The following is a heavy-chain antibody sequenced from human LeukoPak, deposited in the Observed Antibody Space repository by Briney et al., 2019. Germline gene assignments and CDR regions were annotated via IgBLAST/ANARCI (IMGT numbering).Heavy chain of an antibody. CDR2: ISSSSSTI. Sequence: GGSLRLSCAASGFTFSSYSMNWVRQAPGKGLEWVSYISSSSSTIYYADSVKGRFTISRDNAKNSLYPQMNSLRAEDTAVYYCARDYLTGYYPSPGFDYWGQGTLVTVSS. V-gene: IGHV3-48*01. CDR3: ARDYLTGYYPSPGFDY. CDR1: GFTFSSYS. J-gene: IGHJ4*02. D-gene: IGHD3-9*01.